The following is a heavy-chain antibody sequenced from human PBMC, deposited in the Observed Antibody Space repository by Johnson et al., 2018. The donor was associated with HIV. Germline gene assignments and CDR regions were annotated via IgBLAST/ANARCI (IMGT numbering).Heavy chain of an antibody. CDR3: VRGRISTVVVDLRGGGFDI. CDR1: GFTFSNAW. D-gene: IGHD2-2*01. CDR2: LKSKIDGGTT. J-gene: IGHJ3*02. Sequence: VQLVESGGGLVKPGGSLRLSCAASGFTFSNAWMSWVRQAPGKGLEWVGRLKSKIDGGTTDYAAPVKGRFTISRDNSKNTLHLQMNSLRTEDTAVYYCVRGRISTVVVDLRGGGFDIWGQGTLVTVSS. V-gene: IGHV3-15*01.